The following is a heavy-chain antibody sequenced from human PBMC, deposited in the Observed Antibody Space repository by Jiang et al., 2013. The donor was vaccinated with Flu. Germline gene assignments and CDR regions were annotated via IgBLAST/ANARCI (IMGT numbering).Heavy chain of an antibody. CDR3: ARVGGSTTFGS. Sequence: SVKVSCETSGYSFTNYYIHWVRQAPGQGLEWVGIIDPSGGGTTYAQKFQGRVTMTSDTSTRTVYMELSSLRSDDTALYFCARVGGSTTFGSWGQGTLVTVSS. D-gene: IGHD1-26*01. CDR2: IDPSGGGT. J-gene: IGHJ4*02. V-gene: IGHV1-46*03. CDR1: GYSFTNYY.